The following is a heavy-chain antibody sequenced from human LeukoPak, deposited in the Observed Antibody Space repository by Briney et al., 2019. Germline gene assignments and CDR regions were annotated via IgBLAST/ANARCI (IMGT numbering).Heavy chain of an antibody. CDR1: GFTFSTYW. J-gene: IGHJ5*02. D-gene: IGHD2-15*01. CDR2: IKQDGSEK. Sequence: GGSLRLSCAASGFTFSTYWMNWVRQASGKGLEWVANIKQDGSEKYYVDSVKGRFTISRDDAKNSLYLQMNSLRAEDTAVYYCARDVYCSGGSCYSGWFDPWGQGTLVTVSS. V-gene: IGHV3-7*01. CDR3: ARDVYCSGGSCYSGWFDP.